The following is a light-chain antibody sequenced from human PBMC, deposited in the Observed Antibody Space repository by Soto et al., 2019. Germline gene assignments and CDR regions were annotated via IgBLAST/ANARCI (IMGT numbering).Light chain of an antibody. Sequence: QSVLTQPPSVSGAPGQRVAISCTGSSSSIGAGFDVHWYQQLPGTAPKLLIYANTNRPSGVPDRFSGSKSGTSASLAITGLQAEDDSDYYCQSYDSSLSGVIFGGGTKVTVL. CDR3: QSYDSSLSGVI. J-gene: IGLJ2*01. CDR2: ANT. V-gene: IGLV1-40*01. CDR1: SSSIGAGFD.